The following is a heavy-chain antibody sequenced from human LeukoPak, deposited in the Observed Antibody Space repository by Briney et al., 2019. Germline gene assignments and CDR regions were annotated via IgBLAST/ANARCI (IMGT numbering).Heavy chain of an antibody. J-gene: IGHJ6*03. CDR3: ARGDADCSGGSCYSSYYYYMDV. CDR1: GFTFSSYA. V-gene: IGHV3-64*01. D-gene: IGHD2-15*01. Sequence: PGGSLRLSCAASGFTFSSYAMRWVRQAPGKGLEYVSAISSNGGSTYYANSVKGRFTISRDNSKNTLYLQMGSLRAEDMAVYYCARGDADCSGGSCYSSYYYYMDVWGKGTTVTVSS. CDR2: ISSNGGST.